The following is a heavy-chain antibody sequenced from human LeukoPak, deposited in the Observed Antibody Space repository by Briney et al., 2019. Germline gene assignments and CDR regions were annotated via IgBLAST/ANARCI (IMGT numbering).Heavy chain of an antibody. V-gene: IGHV1-3*04. CDR2: INTGNGNT. CDR1: GYTFTNYD. Sequence: ASVKVSCKASGYTFTNYDMHWVRQAPGQRLEWLGWINTGNGNTRYSQHFQGRVTLTRDTSASTAYMELSSLRFEDTAMYYCAKDRGLLAAYWGQGTLVTVSS. CDR3: AKDRGLLAAY. D-gene: IGHD3-10*01. J-gene: IGHJ4*02.